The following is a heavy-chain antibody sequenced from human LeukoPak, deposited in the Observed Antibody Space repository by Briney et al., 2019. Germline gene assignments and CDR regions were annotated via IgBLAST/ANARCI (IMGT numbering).Heavy chain of an antibody. CDR2: ISAYNGNT. D-gene: IGHD1-26*01. Sequence: ASVNVSCKASGYTFTSYGISWVRQAPGQGRERMGWISAYNGNTNYAQKPQGRVTMTTDTSTSTAYMELRSLRSDDTAVYYCARGWVGGAFDIWGQGTMVTVSS. CDR3: ARGWVGGAFDI. CDR1: GYTFTSYG. V-gene: IGHV1-18*01. J-gene: IGHJ3*02.